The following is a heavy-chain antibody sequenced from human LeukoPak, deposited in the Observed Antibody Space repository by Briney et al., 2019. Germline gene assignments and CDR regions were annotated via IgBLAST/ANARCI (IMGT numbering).Heavy chain of an antibody. J-gene: IGHJ4*02. CDR2: IHHSGST. CDR1: GYSISSGYY. V-gene: IGHV4-38-2*01. D-gene: IGHD3-16*01. Sequence: SETLSLTCAVSGYSISSGYYRGWLRQPPGKGLEWIGRIHHSGSTYNDASLKGRFTISIDKSKNQFYLKLSSVTAEDTTVDYWARWGTTSFDYWGQGFLVTVSS. CDR3: ARWGTTSFDY.